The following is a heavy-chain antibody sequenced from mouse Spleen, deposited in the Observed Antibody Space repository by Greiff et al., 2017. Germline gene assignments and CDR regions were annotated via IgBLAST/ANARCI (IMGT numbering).Heavy chain of an antibody. CDR1: GYTFTSYG. D-gene: IGHD2-12*01. J-gene: IGHJ1*01. CDR3: ARRDSYYRFNWYFDV. CDR2: IYPRSGNT. Sequence: QVQLKQSGAELARPGASVKLSCKASGYTFTSYGISWVKQRTGQGLEWIGEIYPRSGNTYYNEKFKGKATLTADKSSSTAYMELRSLTSEDSAVYFCARRDSYYRFNWYFDVWGAGTTVTVSS. V-gene: IGHV1-81*01.